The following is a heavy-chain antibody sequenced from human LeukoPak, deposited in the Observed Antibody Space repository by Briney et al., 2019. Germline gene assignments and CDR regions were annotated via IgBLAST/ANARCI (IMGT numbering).Heavy chain of an antibody. CDR3: ARDGGGY. CDR2: INHSGST. Sequence: SETLSLTCAVYGGSFSGYYWSWIRRPPGKGLEWIGEINHSGSTNYNPSLKSRVTISVDTSKNQFSLKLSSVTAADTAVYYCARDGGGYWGQGTLVTVSS. CDR1: GGSFSGYY. V-gene: IGHV4-34*01. D-gene: IGHD5-24*01. J-gene: IGHJ4*02.